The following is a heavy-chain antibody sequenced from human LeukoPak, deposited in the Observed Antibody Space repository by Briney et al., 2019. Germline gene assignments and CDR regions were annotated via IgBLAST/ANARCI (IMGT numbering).Heavy chain of an antibody. D-gene: IGHD3-22*01. CDR1: GASLSSYY. V-gene: IGHV4-59*01. J-gene: IGHJ4*02. Sequence: PAETLSLTCSVSGASLSSYYWGWLGQSPGKALESLCYISATAQTDSTPSLKSRGTLSLDTSKNQFSLRLTSVTAADTAVYYCVTGYYEPFDNWGQGTLVTVSS. CDR3: VTGYYEPFDN. CDR2: ISATAQT.